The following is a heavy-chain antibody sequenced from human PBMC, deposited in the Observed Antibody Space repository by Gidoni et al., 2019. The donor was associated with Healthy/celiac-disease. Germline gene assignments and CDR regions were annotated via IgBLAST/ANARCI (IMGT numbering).Heavy chain of an antibody. V-gene: IGHV4-39*01. CDR2: IYYSGST. CDR3: ARQLGRDEGAFDI. CDR1: GGSISSSSYY. D-gene: IGHD3-3*02. J-gene: IGHJ3*02. Sequence: QLQLQESCPGLVKPSETLSLTCTVSGGSISSSSYYWGWIRQPPGKGLEWIGCIYYSGSTYYNPSLKSRVTISVDTSKNQFSLKLSSVTAADTAVYYCARQLGRDEGAFDIWGQGTMVTVSS.